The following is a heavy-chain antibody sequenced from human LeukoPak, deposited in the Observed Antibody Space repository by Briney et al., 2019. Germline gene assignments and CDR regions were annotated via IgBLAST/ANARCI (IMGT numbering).Heavy chain of an antibody. J-gene: IGHJ4*02. CDR3: ARDRLRSGSLYYFDY. Sequence: SVKVSCKASGGTFSSYAISWVRQAPGQGLEWMGGIIPIFGTANYAQKFQGRVTITTDESTSTAYMELSSLRSEDTAVYYCARDRLRSGSLYYFDYWGQGTLVTVSS. CDR1: GGTFSSYA. CDR2: IIPIFGTA. D-gene: IGHD1-26*01. V-gene: IGHV1-69*05.